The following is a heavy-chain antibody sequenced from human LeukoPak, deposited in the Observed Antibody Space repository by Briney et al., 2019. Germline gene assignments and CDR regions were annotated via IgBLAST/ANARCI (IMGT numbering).Heavy chain of an antibody. Sequence: GGSLRLSCAASGFTFSSYWMHWVRQAPGKGLEWVSLISGSGGHTYYADSVKGQFTISRDDSKNTLYLEMNNLRAEDTAVFYCAREPPHCGGDCFSLLDNWGQGTLVTVSS. CDR3: AREPPHCGGDCFSLLDN. CDR1: GFTFSSYW. D-gene: IGHD2-21*02. V-gene: IGHV3-23*01. CDR2: ISGSGGHT. J-gene: IGHJ4*02.